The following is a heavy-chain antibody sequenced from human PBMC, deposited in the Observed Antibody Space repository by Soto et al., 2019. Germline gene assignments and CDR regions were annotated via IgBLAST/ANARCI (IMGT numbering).Heavy chain of an antibody. CDR2: IDPSDSYT. CDR1: GYSFTSYW. J-gene: IGHJ4*02. Sequence: PGASQKSSCKGSGYSFTSYWISWVRPIPGKGLEWMGRIDPSDSYTNYSPSFQGHVTISADKSISTAYLQWSSLKASDTAMYYCARTSDCSSTSCYDYWGQGTLVTVSS. CDR3: ARTSDCSSTSCYDY. V-gene: IGHV5-10-1*01. D-gene: IGHD2-2*01.